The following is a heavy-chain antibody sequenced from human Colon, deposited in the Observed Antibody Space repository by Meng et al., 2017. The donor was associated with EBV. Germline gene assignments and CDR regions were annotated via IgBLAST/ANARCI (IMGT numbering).Heavy chain of an antibody. V-gene: IGHV4-39*07. J-gene: IGHJ4*02. D-gene: IGHD3-16*01. CDR3: ARERGGVTRDFDS. Sequence: QLRRQGSGPGLLKPSETLSLTCSVSGDSITTNGYYWGWIRQSPGKGLEWIGSIFYSGNTYFNPSLKTRVTISVDTSKNQFSLKLSSVTAADTAIYYCARERGGVTRDFDSWGQGALVTVSS. CDR1: GDSITTNGYY. CDR2: IFYSGNT.